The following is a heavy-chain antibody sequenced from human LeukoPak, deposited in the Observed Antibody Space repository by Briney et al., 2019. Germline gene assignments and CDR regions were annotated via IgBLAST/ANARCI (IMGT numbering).Heavy chain of an antibody. J-gene: IGHJ4*02. Sequence: PGGSLRLSCAASGFIFSTYAMSWVRQAPGKGLEWVSAVSTSGGSTYYADSVKGRFTISRDNSRNTLYVQMNSLRAEDTAVYYCAKGVSSRYRDFDHWGQGTLVTVSS. V-gene: IGHV3-23*01. CDR3: AKGVSSRYRDFDH. CDR1: GFIFSTYA. D-gene: IGHD3-22*01. CDR2: VSTSGGST.